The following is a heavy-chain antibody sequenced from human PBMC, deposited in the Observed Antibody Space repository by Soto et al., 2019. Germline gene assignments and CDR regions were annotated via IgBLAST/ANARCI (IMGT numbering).Heavy chain of an antibody. D-gene: IGHD2-21*01. Sequence: EVQLVESGGGLVKPGGSLRLSCAASGFTVSSYSMNWVRQAPGKGLQWVSSISSSRGYIYYADSVKGRFTDSSDTAKNYLYQQPKSLRAEAPGVYYCAGDRATRVTRGRYCCGGMDVWGQGTPVTVSS. V-gene: IGHV3-21*01. CDR1: GFTVSSYS. J-gene: IGHJ6*02. CDR2: ISSSRGYI. CDR3: AGDRATRVTRGRYCCGGMDV.